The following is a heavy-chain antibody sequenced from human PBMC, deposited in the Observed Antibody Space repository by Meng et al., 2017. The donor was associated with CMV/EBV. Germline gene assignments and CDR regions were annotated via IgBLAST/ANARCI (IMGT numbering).Heavy chain of an antibody. D-gene: IGHD3-3*01. Sequence: GGSLRLSCAASGFTFDDYAMHWVRQALGKGLEWVSGISWNSGSIGYADSVKGRFTISRDNAKNSLYLQMNSLRAEDTALYYCAKDHDFWSGYSYYFDYWGQGTLVTVSS. V-gene: IGHV3-9*01. J-gene: IGHJ4*02. CDR1: GFTFDDYA. CDR3: AKDHDFWSGYSYYFDY. CDR2: ISWNSGSI.